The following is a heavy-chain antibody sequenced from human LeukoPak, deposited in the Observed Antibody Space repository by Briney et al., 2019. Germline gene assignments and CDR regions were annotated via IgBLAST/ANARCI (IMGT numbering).Heavy chain of an antibody. Sequence: SETLSLTCTVSGGSISSYYWSWIRQPAGKGLEWIGRIYTSGSTNYNPSLKSRVTMSVGTSKNQFSLKLSSVTAADTAVYYCARGHDEGYSYGSDYYYGMDVWGQGTTVTVSS. CDR1: GGSISSYY. V-gene: IGHV4-4*07. J-gene: IGHJ6*02. CDR3: ARGHDEGYSYGSDYYYGMDV. D-gene: IGHD5-18*01. CDR2: IYTSGST.